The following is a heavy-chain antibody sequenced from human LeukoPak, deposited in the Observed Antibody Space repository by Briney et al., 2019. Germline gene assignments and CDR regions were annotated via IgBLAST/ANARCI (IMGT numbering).Heavy chain of an antibody. D-gene: IGHD4-17*01. Sequence: GRSLRLSCAASGFTFSSYAMHWVRQAPGKGLEWVAVISYDGSNKYYADSVKGRFTISRDNSKNTLYLQMNSLRAEDTAVYYCAKVRPGTTVTLSLYFDYWGQGTLVTVSS. CDR2: ISYDGSNK. CDR1: GFTFSSYA. J-gene: IGHJ4*02. CDR3: AKVRPGTTVTLSLYFDY. V-gene: IGHV3-30*04.